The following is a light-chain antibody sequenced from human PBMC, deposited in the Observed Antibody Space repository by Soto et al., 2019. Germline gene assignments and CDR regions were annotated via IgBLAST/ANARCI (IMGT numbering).Light chain of an antibody. CDR1: QSVSSY. CDR3: QQRSNWGT. J-gene: IGKJ1*01. Sequence: ESVLTQSPATLSLSPGERATLSCRASQSVSSYLAWYQQKPGQAPRLLIYEASNRATGIPARFSGSGSGTDFTLTISSLEPEDFAVYHCQQRSNWGTFGQGTKVDIK. CDR2: EAS. V-gene: IGKV3-11*01.